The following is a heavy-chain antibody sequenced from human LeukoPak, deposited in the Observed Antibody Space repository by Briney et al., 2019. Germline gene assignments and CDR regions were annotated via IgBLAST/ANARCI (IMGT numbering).Heavy chain of an antibody. CDR3: ARATVTTPRGYMDV. J-gene: IGHJ6*03. Sequence: GASVKVSCKASGYTLTGYYIHWVRQAPGQGLEWMGWINPYTGDTNSAQKFQGRVTMTRDTSISTAYMELSRLTSDDTAVYYCARATVTTPRGYMDVWGKGTTVTVSS. D-gene: IGHD4-17*01. CDR2: INPYTGDT. CDR1: GYTLTGYY. V-gene: IGHV1-2*02.